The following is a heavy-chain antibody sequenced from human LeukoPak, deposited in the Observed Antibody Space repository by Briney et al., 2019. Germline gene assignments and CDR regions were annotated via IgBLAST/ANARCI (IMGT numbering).Heavy chain of an antibody. Sequence: GGSLRLSCAASGFTVNSSYMYWVRQAPGKGLEWVSFFYRGEITYYAESVRGRFTISRDISKNTLYLLMNSLIPEDTAVYYCAREVVSIPSYFESWGQGTRVTVSS. CDR3: AREVVSIPSYFES. J-gene: IGHJ4*02. V-gene: IGHV3-53*01. CDR1: GFTVNSSY. D-gene: IGHD2-15*01. CDR2: FYRGEIT.